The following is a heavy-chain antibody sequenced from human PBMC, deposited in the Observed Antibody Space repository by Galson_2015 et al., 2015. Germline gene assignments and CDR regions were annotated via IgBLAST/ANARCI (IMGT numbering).Heavy chain of an antibody. CDR2: IYHSGST. J-gene: IGHJ3*02. Sequence: SETLSLTCAVSGGSISSSNWWSWVRQPPGKGLEWIGEIYHSGSTNYNPSLKSRVTISVDKSKNQFSLKLSSVTAADTAVYYCARDPQYYYGSGALGAFDIWGQGTMVTVSS. CDR1: GGSISSSNW. D-gene: IGHD3-10*01. CDR3: ARDPQYYYGSGALGAFDI. V-gene: IGHV4-4*02.